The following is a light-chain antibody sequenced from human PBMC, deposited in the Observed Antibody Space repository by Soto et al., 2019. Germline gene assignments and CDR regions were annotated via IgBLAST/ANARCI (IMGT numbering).Light chain of an antibody. CDR2: DVN. Sequence: QSALTQPASVSGSPGQSITISCTGTSSDVGGYNYVSWYQQHPGKAPKLMIYDVNNRPSGVSNRFSGSKSGNTASLTISGLQAEDEADYYCSSYTSSSPRVFGTGTKLTVL. CDR3: SSYTSSSPRV. CDR1: SSDVGGYNY. J-gene: IGLJ1*01. V-gene: IGLV2-14*01.